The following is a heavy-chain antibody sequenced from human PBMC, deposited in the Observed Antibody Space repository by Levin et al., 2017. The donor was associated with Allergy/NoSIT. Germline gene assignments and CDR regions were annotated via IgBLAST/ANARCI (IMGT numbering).Heavy chain of an antibody. D-gene: IGHD3-22*01. CDR2: ISAYNGNT. J-gene: IGHJ4*02. Sequence: GESLKISCKASGYTFTSYGISWVRQAPGQGLEWMGWISAYNGNTNYAQKLQGRVTMTTDTSTSTAYMELRSLRSDDTAVYYCARDLPLGGYYDSSGYRWGQGTLVTVSS. CDR3: ARDLPLGGYYDSSGYR. CDR1: GYTFTSYG. V-gene: IGHV1-18*01.